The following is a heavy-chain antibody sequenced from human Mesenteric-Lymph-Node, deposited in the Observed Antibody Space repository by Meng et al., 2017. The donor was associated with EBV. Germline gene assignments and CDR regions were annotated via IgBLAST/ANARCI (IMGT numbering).Heavy chain of an antibody. CDR3: VRGRRVAQDTGSYGDNWFDP. CDR1: GGSMSSGSYY. D-gene: IGHD1-26*01. Sequence: HRQRRASGPGVAQPPDRSSRAVTVSGGSMSSGSYYLGWIRKTPGKGRGGIVSVYYIGSPLHNPSLRGRVTISQDKSKNQFSLRLTSVTAADTAVYYCVRGRRVAQDTGSYGDNWFDPWGQGTLVTVSS. J-gene: IGHJ5*02. V-gene: IGHV4-39*07. CDR2: VYYIGSP.